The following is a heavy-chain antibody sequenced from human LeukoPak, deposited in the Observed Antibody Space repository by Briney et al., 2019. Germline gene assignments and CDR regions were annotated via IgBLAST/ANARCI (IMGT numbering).Heavy chain of an antibody. CDR2: ISSSGSTI. J-gene: IGHJ4*02. CDR3: ARDPYSSSWYTDY. D-gene: IGHD6-13*01. Sequence: GGSLRLSCAASGFTFSDYYRSWIRQAPGKGLEWVSYISSSGSTIYYADSVKGRFTISRDNAKNSLYLQMNSLRAEDTAVYYCARDPYSSSWYTDYWGQGTLVTVSS. CDR1: GFTFSDYY. V-gene: IGHV3-11*04.